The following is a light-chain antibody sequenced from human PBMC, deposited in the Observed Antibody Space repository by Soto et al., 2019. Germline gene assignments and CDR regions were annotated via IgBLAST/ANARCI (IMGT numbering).Light chain of an antibody. CDR2: GVS. J-gene: IGKJ4*01. CDR1: QSVSSN. V-gene: IGKV3-15*01. CDR3: QQYNNWPSLT. Sequence: EIVMTQSLATQSVSPGERATLSCRASQSVSSNLAWHQQKPGQAPRLLIYGVSTRATGIPARFSGSGSGTEFTLTISSLQSEDFAVYYCQQYNNWPSLTFGGGTKVEIK.